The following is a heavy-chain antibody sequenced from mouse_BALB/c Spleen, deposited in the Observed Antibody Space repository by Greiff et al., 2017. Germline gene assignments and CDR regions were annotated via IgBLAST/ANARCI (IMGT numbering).Heavy chain of an antibody. Sequence: QVQLKQSGPELVKPGASVKISCKASGYAFSSSWMNWVKQRPGQGLEWIGRIYPGDGDTNYNGKFKGQATLTADKSSSTAYMQLSSLTSVDSAVYFCASPYYGNYGAMDYWGQGTSVTVSS. V-gene: IGHV1-82*01. CDR1: GYAFSSSW. CDR2: IYPGDGDT. J-gene: IGHJ4*01. CDR3: ASPYYGNYGAMDY. D-gene: IGHD2-10*01.